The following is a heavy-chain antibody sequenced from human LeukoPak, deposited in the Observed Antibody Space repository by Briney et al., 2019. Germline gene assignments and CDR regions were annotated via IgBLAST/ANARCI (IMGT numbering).Heavy chain of an antibody. CDR1: GFTFSTYD. J-gene: IGHJ4*02. D-gene: IGHD3-22*01. CDR3: AKGGRYYYDSSGYLGGDY. V-gene: IGHV3-23*01. CDR2: VRVNGRST. Sequence: GGSLRLSCTASGFTFSTYDMSWVRQAPGKGLEWVSTVRVNGRSTYYADSVKGRFTISRDNSKNTLYLQMNSLRAEDTAVYYCAKGGRYYYDSSGYLGGDYWGQGTLVTVSS.